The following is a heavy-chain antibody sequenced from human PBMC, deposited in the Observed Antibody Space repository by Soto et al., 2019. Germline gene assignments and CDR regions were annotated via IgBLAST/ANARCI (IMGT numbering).Heavy chain of an antibody. CDR2: IYHSWST. Sequence: QVQLQESGPGLVKPSGTLSLTCAVSGGSISSSNWWSWVRQPPGKGLEWIGEIYHSWSTNYNPSLKSQVTISVDKSTNQFSQRLSSVTAANTAVYYCAGTSGAEAPSGGDYWGQGTLVTVSS. CDR3: AGTSGAEAPSGGDY. J-gene: IGHJ4*02. CDR1: GGSISSSNW. D-gene: IGHD6-13*01. V-gene: IGHV4-4*02.